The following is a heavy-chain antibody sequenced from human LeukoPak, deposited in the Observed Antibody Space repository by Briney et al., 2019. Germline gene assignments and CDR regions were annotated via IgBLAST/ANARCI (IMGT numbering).Heavy chain of an antibody. CDR2: IYYSGST. CDR1: GGSISSSSYY. D-gene: IGHD6-19*01. Sequence: SETLSLTCTVSGGSISSSSYYWGWIRQPPGKGLEWIGSIYYSGSTYYNPSLKSRVTISVDTSKNQFSLKLRSVTAADTAVYYCAKIDSSGWPFDYWGQGTLVTVSS. V-gene: IGHV4-39*07. J-gene: IGHJ4*02. CDR3: AKIDSSGWPFDY.